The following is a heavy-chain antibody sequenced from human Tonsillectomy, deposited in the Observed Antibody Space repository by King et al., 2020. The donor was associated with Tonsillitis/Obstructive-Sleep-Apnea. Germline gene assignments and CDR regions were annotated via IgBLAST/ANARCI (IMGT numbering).Heavy chain of an antibody. Sequence: VQLQQSGPGLVKPSQTLSLTCDISGDRVSSNSAAWNWIRQSPSRGLEWLGRTYYRSKWNNDYAVSLKRRITINPDTSKNQFSLQLNSVTPEDTAVYYCARPLGLGLDDAFDIWGQGTMVTVSS. CDR3: ARPLGLGLDDAFDI. CDR2: TYYRSKWNN. V-gene: IGHV6-1*01. CDR1: GDRVSSNSAA. J-gene: IGHJ3*02. D-gene: IGHD3-3*01.